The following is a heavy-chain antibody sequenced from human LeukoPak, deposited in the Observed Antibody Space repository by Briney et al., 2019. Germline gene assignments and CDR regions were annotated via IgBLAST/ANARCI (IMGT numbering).Heavy chain of an antibody. CDR1: GFTFSSYW. CDR3: ARRDTSGWYYYDY. CDR2: INQDGSDK. Sequence: GGSLRLSCAASGFTFSSYWMSLVRQAPGRGLEWVANINQDGSDKYYVDSVKGRFTISRDNAKNSLYLQMHSLRAEDTAVFYCARRDTSGWYYYDYWGQGTLVTVSS. V-gene: IGHV3-7*01. J-gene: IGHJ4*02. D-gene: IGHD6-19*01.